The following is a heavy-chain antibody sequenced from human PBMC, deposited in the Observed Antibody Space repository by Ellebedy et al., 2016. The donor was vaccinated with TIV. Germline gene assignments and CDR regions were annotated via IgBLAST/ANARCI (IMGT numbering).Heavy chain of an antibody. D-gene: IGHD3-3*01. J-gene: IGHJ4*02. CDR2: ITSSGVTT. V-gene: IGHV3-23*01. CDR3: AKDTIFGVVSGADY. Sequence: GGSLRLSXTASGFTFSNYAMSWVRQAPGKGLEWVSTITSSGVTTYYADSVKGRFTISRDNSKNTLYLQVNSLRAEDTAVYYCAKDTIFGVVSGADYWGQGTLVTVSS. CDR1: GFTFSNYA.